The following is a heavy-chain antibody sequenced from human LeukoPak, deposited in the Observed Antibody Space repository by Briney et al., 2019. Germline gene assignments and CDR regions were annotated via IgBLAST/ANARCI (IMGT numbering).Heavy chain of an antibody. CDR1: GGSITGYH. V-gene: IGHV4-4*08. CDR3: ARRNDFDI. CDR2: IYSSETT. Sequence: SETLSLTCTVSGGSITGYHWSWVRQPPGKGLEWIGYIYSSETTNYKPSLKSRVTISADTSKNQFSLKLTSVTAADTAIYYCARRNDFDIWGQGTMVTVSS. J-gene: IGHJ3*02.